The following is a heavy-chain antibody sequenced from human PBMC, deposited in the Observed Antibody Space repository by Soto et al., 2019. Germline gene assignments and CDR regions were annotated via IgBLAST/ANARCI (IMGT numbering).Heavy chain of an antibody. Sequence: QVQLVQSGAEVKRPGSSVKVSCKASGGTFSTYTINWVRQAPGQGLEWMGRIIPILGMANYTQKFQGRVTSTADKSTTTAYMEVSSLRSEDTAVNYCARSVSNPGHFFDRWGQGTLVTVSS. V-gene: IGHV1-69*02. CDR2: IIPILGMA. CDR3: ARSVSNPGHFFDR. J-gene: IGHJ4*02. CDR1: GGTFSTYT. D-gene: IGHD1-1*01.